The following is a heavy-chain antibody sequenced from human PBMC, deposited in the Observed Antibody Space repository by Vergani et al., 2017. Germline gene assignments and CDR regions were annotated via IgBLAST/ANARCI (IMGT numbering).Heavy chain of an antibody. D-gene: IGHD3-9*01. J-gene: IGHJ4*02. CDR2: IITFFGTT. CDR3: ARGDYGILTGYRY. V-gene: IGHV1-46*03. Sequence: QVQVVQSGAEVKKSGASVKVSCKTSGYTFSNDYMHWVRQAPGQGLEWMGRIITFFGTTDYAQKFQGRVTMTRDTSTSTVYMELSSLRSEDTAIYYCARGDYGILTGYRYWGQGTLVTVSA. CDR1: GYTFSNDY.